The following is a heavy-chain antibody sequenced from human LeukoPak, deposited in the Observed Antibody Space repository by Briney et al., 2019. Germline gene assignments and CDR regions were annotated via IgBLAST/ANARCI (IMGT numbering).Heavy chain of an antibody. J-gene: IGHJ4*02. CDR3: ARDLGDSYYYDSSGPSGVWYFDY. Sequence: SVKVSCKASGGTFSSYAISWVRQAPGQGLEWMGRIIPIFGTANYAQKFQGRVTITTDESTRTAYMELSSLRSEDTAVYYCARDLGDSYYYDSSGPSGVWYFDYWGQGTLVTVSS. CDR2: IIPIFGTA. V-gene: IGHV1-69*05. CDR1: GGTFSSYA. D-gene: IGHD3-22*01.